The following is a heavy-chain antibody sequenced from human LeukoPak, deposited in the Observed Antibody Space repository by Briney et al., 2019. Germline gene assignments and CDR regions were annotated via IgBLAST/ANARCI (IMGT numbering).Heavy chain of an antibody. D-gene: IGHD3-3*01. CDR1: GFTFSVAA. Sequence: GGSLRLSCVASGFTFSVAAMNWVRQAPGEGLEYVSAITSNVGSTYYADSVKGRFTISTDNSKNTLCLQISSLRTEDTALYYCVKASYGLDYWGQGTLVTVSS. V-gene: IGHV3-64D*06. J-gene: IGHJ4*02. CDR2: ITSNVGST. CDR3: VKASYGLDY.